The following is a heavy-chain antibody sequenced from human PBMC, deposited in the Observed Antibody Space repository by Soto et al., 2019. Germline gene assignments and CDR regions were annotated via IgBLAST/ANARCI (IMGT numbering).Heavy chain of an antibody. J-gene: IGHJ4*02. V-gene: IGHV3-33*01. CDR2: IWYDGSNK. D-gene: IGHD6-19*01. CDR3: ARDCAVYSSGSYQRGGFDY. CDR1: GFTFSSYG. Sequence: QVQLVESGGGVVQPGRSLRLSCAASGFTFSSYGMHWIRQAPGKGLEWVAVIWYDGSNKYSADSVKGRFTISRDNSKNTLYLQMNSLRAEDTAVYYCARDCAVYSSGSYQRGGFDYWGQGTLVTVSS.